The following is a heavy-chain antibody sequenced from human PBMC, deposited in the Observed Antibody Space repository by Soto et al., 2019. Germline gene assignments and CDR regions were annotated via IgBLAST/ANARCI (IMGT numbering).Heavy chain of an antibody. CDR2: IYYSGST. V-gene: IGHV4-59*01. D-gene: IGHD2-15*01. Sequence: SETLSLTCTVSGGSISSYYWSWIRQPPGKGLEWIGYIYYSGSTNYNPSLKSRVTTSVDTSKNQFSLKLSSVTAADTAVYYCARGWAYCSGGSCYPVLDYWGQGTLVTAPQ. CDR3: ARGWAYCSGGSCYPVLDY. J-gene: IGHJ4*02. CDR1: GGSISSYY.